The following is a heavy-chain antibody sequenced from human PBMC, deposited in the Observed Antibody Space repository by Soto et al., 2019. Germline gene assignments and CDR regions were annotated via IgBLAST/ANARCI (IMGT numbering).Heavy chain of an antibody. CDR1: GGSITSGGYS. Sequence: SETLSLTCTGSGGSITSGGYSWTWIRQSPGKGLEWIGYTYQSGSAYYNPSLKSRVTISVDRSKNQFSLNLTSVTAADTAVYYCARDYYGMDVWGQGTTVTVSS. V-gene: IGHV4-30-2*06. CDR3: ARDYYGMDV. CDR2: TYQSGSA. J-gene: IGHJ6*02.